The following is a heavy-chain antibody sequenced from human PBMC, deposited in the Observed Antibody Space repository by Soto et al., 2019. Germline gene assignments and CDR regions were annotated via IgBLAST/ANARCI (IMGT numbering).Heavy chain of an antibody. V-gene: IGHV1-18*01. J-gene: IGHJ4*02. CDR2: IIAYNGDT. CDR3: AREYSGTWCDY. D-gene: IGHD6-13*01. CDR1: GYTFTGYG. Sequence: QVQLVQSGAEVKKPGASVKVSCKTSGYTFTGYGVSWVRQAPGQGLEWMGWIIAYNGDTNYAQKLQGRVTMTVDTSTSTAYMELRSLRSDDTAVYYCAREYSGTWCDYWGQGTLVTVSS.